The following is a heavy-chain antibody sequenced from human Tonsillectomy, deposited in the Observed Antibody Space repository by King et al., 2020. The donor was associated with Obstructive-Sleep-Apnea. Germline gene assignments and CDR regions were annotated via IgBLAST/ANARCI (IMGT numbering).Heavy chain of an antibody. CDR3: ARDPRVAAADWYNWFDP. V-gene: IGHV1-46*03. J-gene: IGHJ5*02. CDR2: INPSGGST. D-gene: IGHD6-13*01. Sequence: GQLVQSGAEVKKPGASVKVSCKASGYTFTSYYMHWVRQAPGQGLEWMGIINPSGGSTSYAQKFQGRVTMTRDTSTSTVYMELSSLRSEDTAVYYCARDPRVAAADWYNWFDPWGQGTLVTVSS. CDR1: GYTFTSYY.